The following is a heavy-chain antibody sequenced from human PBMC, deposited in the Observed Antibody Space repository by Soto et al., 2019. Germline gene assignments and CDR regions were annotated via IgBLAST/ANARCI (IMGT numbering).Heavy chain of an antibody. Sequence: ASVKVSCKASGYTFTSYGISWVRQAPGQGLEWMGWISAYNGNTNYAQKLQGRVTMTTDTSTSTAYMELRSLRSDDTAVYYCARGPNGVRNYETEYFQHWGQGTLVTVSS. CDR3: ARGPNGVRNYETEYFQH. J-gene: IGHJ1*01. V-gene: IGHV1-18*01. D-gene: IGHD1-7*01. CDR1: GYTFTSYG. CDR2: ISAYNGNT.